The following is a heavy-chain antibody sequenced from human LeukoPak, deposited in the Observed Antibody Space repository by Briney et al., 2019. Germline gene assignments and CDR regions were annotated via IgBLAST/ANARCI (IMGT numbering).Heavy chain of an antibody. Sequence: ASVKVSCKASGYTFTGYYMHWVRQAPGQGLEWMGWINPNSGGTNYAQKFQGRVTMTRDTSISTAYMELSRLRSDDTAVYYCARRVYGDYLPFDYWGQGTLVTVSS. CDR1: GYTFTGYY. CDR2: INPNSGGT. J-gene: IGHJ4*02. D-gene: IGHD4-17*01. V-gene: IGHV1-2*02. CDR3: ARRVYGDYLPFDY.